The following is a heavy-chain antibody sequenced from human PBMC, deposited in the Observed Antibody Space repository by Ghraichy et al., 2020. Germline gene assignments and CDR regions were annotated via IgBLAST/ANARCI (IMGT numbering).Heavy chain of an antibody. CDR2: INHSGST. CDR3: ARGRRYYYDSSGYYRPNHFDY. V-gene: IGHV4-34*01. D-gene: IGHD3-22*01. Sequence: SETLSLTCAVYGGSFSGYYWSWIRQPPGKGLEWIGEINHSGSTNYNPSLKSRVTISVDTSKNQFSLKLSSVTAADTAVYYCARGRRYYYDSSGYYRPNHFDYWGQGTLVTVSS. J-gene: IGHJ4*02. CDR1: GGSFSGYY.